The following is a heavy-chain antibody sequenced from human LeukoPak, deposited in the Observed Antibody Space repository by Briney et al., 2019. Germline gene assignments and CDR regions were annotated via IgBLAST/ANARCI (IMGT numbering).Heavy chain of an antibody. V-gene: IGHV1-8*01. J-gene: IGHJ5*02. CDR3: ATFWSGYYANWFDP. CDR2: MNPNSGNT. Sequence: ASVKVSCKASGYTFTSYDINWVRQATGQGLEWMGWMNPNSGNTGYALKFQGRVTMTRNTSISTAYMELSSLRSEDTAVYYCATFWSGYYANWFDPWGQGTLVTVSS. D-gene: IGHD3-3*01. CDR1: GYTFTSYD.